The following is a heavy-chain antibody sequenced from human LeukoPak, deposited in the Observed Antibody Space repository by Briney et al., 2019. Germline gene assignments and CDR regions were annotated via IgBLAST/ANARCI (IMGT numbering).Heavy chain of an antibody. Sequence: PSQTLSLTCAVSGGSISSGGYSWSRIRQPPGKGLEWIGYIYHSGSTYYNPSLKSRVTISVDRSKNQFSLKLSSVTAADTAVYYCAAALDCTNGVCPIDYWGQGTLVTVSS. CDR2: IYHSGST. D-gene: IGHD2-8*01. CDR1: GGSISSGGYS. V-gene: IGHV4-30-2*01. CDR3: AAALDCTNGVCPIDY. J-gene: IGHJ4*02.